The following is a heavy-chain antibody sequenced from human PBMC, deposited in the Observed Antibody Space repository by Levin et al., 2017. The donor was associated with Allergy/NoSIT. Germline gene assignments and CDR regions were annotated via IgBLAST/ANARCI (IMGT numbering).Heavy chain of an antibody. CDR2: IYSSGNT. Sequence: SETLSITCIVSGGSINNYYWNWIRQPPGKGLEWIGHIYSSGNTHYNPSLKSRVTISVDTSRNHLSLKLTSVTAADTAVYYCARGTENTAWHYQYWGQGTLVTVSS. CDR1: GGSINNYY. J-gene: IGHJ4*02. D-gene: IGHD1/OR15-1a*01. V-gene: IGHV4-59*01. CDR3: ARGTENTAWHYQY.